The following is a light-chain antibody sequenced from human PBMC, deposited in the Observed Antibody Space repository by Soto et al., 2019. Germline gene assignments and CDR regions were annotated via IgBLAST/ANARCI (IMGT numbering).Light chain of an antibody. CDR1: QSVRSSY. J-gene: IGKJ1*01. CDR2: GAS. CDR3: QQYGSSPQT. V-gene: IGKV3-20*01. Sequence: IVLTQSPGTLSLSPGERANLSCRASQSVRSSYLAWYQQKPGQAPRLLIYGASSRATGIPDRFSGSGSGTDFTLTISRLEPEDFAVYYCQQYGSSPQTFGQGTKVEIK.